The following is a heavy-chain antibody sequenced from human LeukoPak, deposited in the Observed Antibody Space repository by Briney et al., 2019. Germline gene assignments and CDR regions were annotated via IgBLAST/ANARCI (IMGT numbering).Heavy chain of an antibody. V-gene: IGHV3-74*01. Sequence: GGSLRLSCAASGFTFSSYCMHWVRQAPGKGLVWVSRINSDGSSTSYADSVKGRFTISRDNAKNTLYLQMNSLRAEDTAVYYCARLVIGGYNYGYFYWGQGTLVTVSS. CDR2: INSDGSST. J-gene: IGHJ1*01. D-gene: IGHD5-18*01. CDR3: ARLVIGGYNYGYFY. CDR1: GFTFSSYC.